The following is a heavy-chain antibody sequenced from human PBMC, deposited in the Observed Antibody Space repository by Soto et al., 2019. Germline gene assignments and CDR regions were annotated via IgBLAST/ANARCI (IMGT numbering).Heavy chain of an antibody. J-gene: IGHJ4*02. CDR3: ARGYYYDSSGYYSNAYYFDY. V-gene: IGHV1-69*01. D-gene: IGHD3-22*01. CDR1: GGTFSSYA. CDR2: IIPIFGTA. Sequence: QVQLVQSGAEVKKPGSSVKVSCKASGGTFSSYAISWVRQAPGQGLEWMGGIIPIFGTANYAQKLQGRVTITADESTSTAYMELSRLRSEDTAVYYCARGYYYDSSGYYSNAYYFDYWGQGTLVIGSS.